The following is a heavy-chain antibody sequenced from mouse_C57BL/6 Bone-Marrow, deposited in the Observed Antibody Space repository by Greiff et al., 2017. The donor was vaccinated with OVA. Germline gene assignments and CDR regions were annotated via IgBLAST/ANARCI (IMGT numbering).Heavy chain of an antibody. CDR3: ARDYDRFAY. V-gene: IGHV3-6*01. D-gene: IGHD2-3*01. CDR1: GYSITSGYY. CDR2: ISYDGSN. Sequence: DVKLQESGPGLVKPSQSLSLTCSVTGYSITSGYYWNWIRQFPGNKLEWMGYISYDGSNNYNPSLKNRISITRDTSKNQFFLKLNSVTTEDTATYYCARDYDRFAYWGQGTLVTVSA. J-gene: IGHJ3*01.